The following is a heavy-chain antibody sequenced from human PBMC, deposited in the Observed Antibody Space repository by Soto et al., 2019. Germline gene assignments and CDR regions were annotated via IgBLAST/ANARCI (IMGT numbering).Heavy chain of an antibody. D-gene: IGHD4-17*01. V-gene: IGHV1-69*12. CDR3: ARGDATKIVVTTYYAMDV. CDR1: GGSLSNYG. CDR2: IIPVFGTA. J-gene: IGHJ6*02. Sequence: QVQLVQSRAEVKKPGSSVKVSCKASGGSLSNYGISWVRQAPGQGLEWMGGIIPVFGTANYAQKFQGRVTITADDSSNIVYMEVTSLRSEDTAVYYCARGDATKIVVTTYYAMDVWGQGTTVTVSS.